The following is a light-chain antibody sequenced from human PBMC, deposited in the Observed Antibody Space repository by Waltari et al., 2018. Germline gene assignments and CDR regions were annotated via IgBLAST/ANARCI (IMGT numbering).Light chain of an antibody. J-gene: IGLJ2*01. V-gene: IGLV2-14*03. Sequence: QSALSQPASVSGSPGQSITISCTGTSSDVGGYNYVSWYQQNPGKAPKLMIYDADVRPSGVSNRFSGSKSGNTASLTISGLQAEDEADYYCSSYTSSSVVFGGGTKLTVL. CDR1: SSDVGGYNY. CDR2: DAD. CDR3: SSYTSSSVV.